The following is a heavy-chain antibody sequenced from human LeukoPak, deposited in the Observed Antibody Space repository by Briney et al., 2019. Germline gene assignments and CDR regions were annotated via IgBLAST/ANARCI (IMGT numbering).Heavy chain of an antibody. J-gene: IGHJ6*01. V-gene: IGHV3-30*02. CDR1: EFTFSIYG. D-gene: IGHD3-16*02. CDR2: IRYDAITE. CDR3: AKDGNNYRAYFLHYHMRV. Sequence: PGGSLRLSCVASEFTFSIYGMLWVCQAPGKGLESLSFIRYDAITEYYADSVKDRFTIARDNSENILYQQMRSVRGDDTAVYYCAKDGNNYRAYFLHYHMRVW.